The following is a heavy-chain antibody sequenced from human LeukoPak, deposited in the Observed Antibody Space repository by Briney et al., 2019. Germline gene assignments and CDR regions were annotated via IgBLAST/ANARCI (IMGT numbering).Heavy chain of an antibody. CDR3: ATSGRYCSSTSCYTGRYFDY. J-gene: IGHJ4*02. Sequence: SVKVSCKASGGTFSSYAISWVRQAPGQGLEWMGGIIPIFGTANYAQKFQGRVTITADESTSTAYMELSSLRSEDTAVYYCATSGRYCSSTSCYTGRYFDYWGQGTLVTVSS. CDR2: IIPIFGTA. V-gene: IGHV1-69*13. CDR1: GGTFSSYA. D-gene: IGHD2-2*02.